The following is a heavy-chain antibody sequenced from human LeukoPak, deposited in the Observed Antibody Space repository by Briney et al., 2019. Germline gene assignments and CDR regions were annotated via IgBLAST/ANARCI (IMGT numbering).Heavy chain of an antibody. D-gene: IGHD6-19*01. CDR1: GFSISSGYY. J-gene: IGHJ3*02. CDR2: IYHSGST. Sequence: SETLSVTCTVSGFSISSGYYWGWIRQPPGKRLEWIGSIYHSGSTYYNPSLKSRVTISVDTSKNQFSLKLSSVTAADTAVYYCASPSTIGYSSAWYVLADAFDIWGQGTMVTVSS. CDR3: ASPSTIGYSSAWYVLADAFDI. V-gene: IGHV4-38-2*02.